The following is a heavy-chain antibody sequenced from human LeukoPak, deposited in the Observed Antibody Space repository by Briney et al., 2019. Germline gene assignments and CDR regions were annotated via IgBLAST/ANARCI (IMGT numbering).Heavy chain of an antibody. J-gene: IGHJ4*02. D-gene: IGHD5-12*01. CDR1: GGSISSGGYS. CDR3: ARMSGYPMEAFDY. Sequence: SETLSLTCAVSGGSISSGGYSWSWIRQPPGKGLEWIGYIYHSGSTNYNPSLKSRVTISVDTSKNQFSLRLSSVTAADTALYYCARMSGYPMEAFDYWGQGTLVTVSS. V-gene: IGHV4-30-2*02. CDR2: IYHSGST.